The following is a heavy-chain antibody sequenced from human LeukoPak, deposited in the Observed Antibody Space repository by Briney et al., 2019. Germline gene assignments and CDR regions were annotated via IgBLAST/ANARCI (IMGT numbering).Heavy chain of an antibody. Sequence: GGSLRLSCAVSGFTFTDYAMTWVRQAPGKGLEWVSTIDGPTFRTHYADSVMGRFTISRDNSKNTLYLQMNSLRAEDAAVYFCTTWVGAHFDFWGQGTLVTVSS. V-gene: IGHV3-23*01. D-gene: IGHD1-26*01. J-gene: IGHJ4*02. CDR1: GFTFTDYA. CDR2: IDGPTFRT. CDR3: TTWVGAHFDF.